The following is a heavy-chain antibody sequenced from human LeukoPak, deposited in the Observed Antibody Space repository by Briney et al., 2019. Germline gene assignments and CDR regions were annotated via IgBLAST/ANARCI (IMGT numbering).Heavy chain of an antibody. V-gene: IGHV3-73*01. CDR2: IRSKANYYTT. J-gene: IGHJ3*02. D-gene: IGHD5-18*01. Sequence: GGTLRLSCAASGFTFSGSAIHWVRQASGKGLEWVGRIRSKANYYTTAYAASLKGRFTISREDSKNTLYLQMNSLKTEDTAVYYCTTEGYTYGYHGIDSWGQGTMVTVSS. CDR1: GFTFSGSA. CDR3: TTEGYTYGYHGIDS.